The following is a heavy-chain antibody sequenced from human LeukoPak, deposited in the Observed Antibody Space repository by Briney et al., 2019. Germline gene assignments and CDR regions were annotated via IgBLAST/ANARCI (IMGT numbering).Heavy chain of an antibody. CDR1: GFTFSSYA. CDR3: ARDSSAISTVNFDY. V-gene: IGHV3-30-3*01. Sequence: GGSLRLSCAASGFTFSSYAVHWVRQAPGKGLEWVAVISYEGTYKYYADSVKGRFTISRDNSKNTLYLQMNSLRAEDTAVYYCARDSSAISTVNFDYWGQGTLVTVSS. D-gene: IGHD6-6*01. J-gene: IGHJ4*02. CDR2: ISYEGTYK.